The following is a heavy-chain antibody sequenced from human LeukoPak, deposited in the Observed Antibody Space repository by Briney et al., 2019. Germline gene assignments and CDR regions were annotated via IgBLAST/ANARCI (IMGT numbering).Heavy chain of an antibody. J-gene: IGHJ4*02. CDR1: GFTFSSYG. V-gene: IGHV3-30*18. D-gene: IGHD2-2*01. CDR3: AKDEDIVVVPAAMDY. Sequence: GGSLRLSCAASGFTFSSYGMHWVRQAPGKGVEGVAVISYDGSNKYYADSVKGRFTICRDNSKNTLYLQMNSLRAEDTAVYYCAKDEDIVVVPAAMDYWGQGTLVTVSS. CDR2: ISYDGSNK.